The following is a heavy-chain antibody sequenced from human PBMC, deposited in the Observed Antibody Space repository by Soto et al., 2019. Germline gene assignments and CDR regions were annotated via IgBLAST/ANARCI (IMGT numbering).Heavy chain of an antibody. J-gene: IGHJ6*02. D-gene: IGHD2-15*01. Sequence: LVESLKISCKGSGYSFTSYWISWVRQMPGKGLEWMGRIDPSDSYTNYSPSFQGHVTISADKSISTAYLQWSSLKASDTAMYYCAREGRYCSGGSCHLLPVNGMDVWGQGTTVTVSS. V-gene: IGHV5-10-1*01. CDR3: AREGRYCSGGSCHLLPVNGMDV. CDR2: IDPSDSYT. CDR1: GYSFTSYW.